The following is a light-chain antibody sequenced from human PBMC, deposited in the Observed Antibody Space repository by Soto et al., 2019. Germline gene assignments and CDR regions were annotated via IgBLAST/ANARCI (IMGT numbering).Light chain of an antibody. CDR3: QQTHSLPLS. V-gene: IGKV1-12*01. CDR2: ATS. Sequence: IQMTQSTSSVSASVGDRVTMTCRASQGVGGWLAWYQQKPGKVPKLLIYATSSLHSGVPSRLSGSGAGTDFTLSISSLQPEDFATYYCQQTHSLPLSFGPGTKVDIK. J-gene: IGKJ3*01. CDR1: QGVGGW.